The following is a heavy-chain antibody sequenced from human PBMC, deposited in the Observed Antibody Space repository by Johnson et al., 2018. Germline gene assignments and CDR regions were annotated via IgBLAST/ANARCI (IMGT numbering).Heavy chain of an antibody. V-gene: IGHV3-30-3*01. CDR3: ARVDGNYVIYSYYYYMDV. J-gene: IGHJ6*03. D-gene: IGHD4-17*01. CDR1: GFTFSSYA. Sequence: QVQLVQSGGGLVKPGGSLRLSCAASGFTFSSYAMHWVRQAPGKGLEWVAVISYDGSNKYYADSVKGRFTISRDNSKNTLYLQMNSLRAEDTAVYYCARVDGNYVIYSYYYYMDVWGKGTTVTVSS. CDR2: ISYDGSNK.